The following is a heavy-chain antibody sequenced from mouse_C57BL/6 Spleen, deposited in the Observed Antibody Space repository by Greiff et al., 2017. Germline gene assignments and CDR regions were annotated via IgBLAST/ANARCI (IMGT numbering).Heavy chain of an antibody. J-gene: IGHJ1*03. Sequence: EVKLMESEGGLVQPGSSMKLSCTASGFTFSDYYMAWVRQVPEKGLEWVANINYDGSSTYYLDSLKSRFIISRDNAKNILYLQMSSLKSEDTATYYCAREEIYYGNYGRYFDVWGTGTTVTVSS. V-gene: IGHV5-16*01. CDR3: AREEIYYGNYGRYFDV. CDR2: INYDGSST. D-gene: IGHD2-1*01. CDR1: GFTFSDYY.